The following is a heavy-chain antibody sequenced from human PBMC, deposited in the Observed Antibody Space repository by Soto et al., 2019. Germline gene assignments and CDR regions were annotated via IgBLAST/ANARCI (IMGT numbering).Heavy chain of an antibody. CDR1: GFSVTNNY. D-gene: IGHD2-2*01. V-gene: IGHV3-66*01. CDR2: IDIGGNT. Sequence: EVQVVESGGGLVQPGGSLRLSCAASGFSVTNNYMNWVRQAPGKGLEWVSIIDIGGNTYYADSVKDRFTISRDNSRNTLYRQMDSLRAEDTAGYYWARGRGSTGYLGREHYFDYWGQGTLVTVSP. CDR3: ARGRGSTGYLGREHYFDY. J-gene: IGHJ4*02.